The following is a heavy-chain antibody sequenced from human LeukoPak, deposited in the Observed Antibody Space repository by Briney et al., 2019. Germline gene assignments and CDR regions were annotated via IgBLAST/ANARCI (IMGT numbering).Heavy chain of an antibody. CDR2: INPNSGGT. V-gene: IGHV1-2*02. J-gene: IGHJ3*02. D-gene: IGHD3-9*01. CDR1: GYTFTSHA. Sequence: ASVKVSCKASGYTFTSHAMNWVRQAPGQGLEWMGWINPNSGGTNYAQKFQGRVTTTRDTSISTAYMELSRLRSDDTAVYYCARARVLRYFDWARPRADAFDIWGQGTMVTVSS. CDR3: ARARVLRYFDWARPRADAFDI.